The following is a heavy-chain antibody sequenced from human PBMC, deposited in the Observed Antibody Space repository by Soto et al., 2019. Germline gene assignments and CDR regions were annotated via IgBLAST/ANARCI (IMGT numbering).Heavy chain of an antibody. CDR3: ARRAAAGTSYYFDY. Sequence: QLQLQESGSGLVKPSQTLSLTCAVSGGSISSGGYSWSWIRQPPGKGLEWIGYIYHSGSTYYNPSLKSRVTISVDRSKNQFYLKLSSVTAADTAVYYCARRAAAGTSYYFDYWGQGTLVTVSS. V-gene: IGHV4-30-2*01. J-gene: IGHJ4*02. D-gene: IGHD6-13*01. CDR1: GGSISSGGYS. CDR2: IYHSGST.